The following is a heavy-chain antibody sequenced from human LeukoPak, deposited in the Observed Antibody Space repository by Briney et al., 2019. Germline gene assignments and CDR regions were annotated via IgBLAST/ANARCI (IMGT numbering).Heavy chain of an antibody. D-gene: IGHD6-19*01. J-gene: IGHJ4*02. V-gene: IGHV1-18*01. CDR1: GYTFTSYG. CDR3: ARASVVAVAMAL. Sequence: ASVKVSCKASGYTFTSYGISWVRQAPGQGLEWMGWISAYNGNTNYAQKLQGRVTMTTDTSTSTAYMELRSLRSDDTAVCYCARASVVAVAMALWGQGTLVTVSS. CDR2: ISAYNGNT.